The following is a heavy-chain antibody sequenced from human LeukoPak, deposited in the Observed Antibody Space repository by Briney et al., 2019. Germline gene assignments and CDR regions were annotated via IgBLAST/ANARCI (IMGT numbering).Heavy chain of an antibody. D-gene: IGHD4-17*01. Sequence: GGSLRLSCAASGFTFSRYAMHWVRQAPGKGLEWVADISHDGSKKFYADSVKGRFTTSRDTSNNTVYLQMNSLRVEDTAVYHCARRLRLDYWGQGTLVTVSS. V-gene: IGHV3-30*04. CDR1: GFTFSRYA. J-gene: IGHJ4*02. CDR3: ARRLRLDY. CDR2: ISHDGSKK.